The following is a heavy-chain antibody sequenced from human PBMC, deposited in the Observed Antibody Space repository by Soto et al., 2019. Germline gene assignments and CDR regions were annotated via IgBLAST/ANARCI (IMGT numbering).Heavy chain of an antibody. CDR3: ARGWGIAAPGPNWFDP. D-gene: IGHD6-13*01. CDR1: GYSLSGYY. Sequence: GASVKVSCKASGYSLSGYYLHWVRQAPGQGPEWMGWINPNSGGTKYVQKFQGRVTMTRDTSISTVYLELSRLRSDDTAVYYCARGWGIAAPGPNWFDPWGRGTLVTVSS. CDR2: INPNSGGT. J-gene: IGHJ5*02. V-gene: IGHV1-2*02.